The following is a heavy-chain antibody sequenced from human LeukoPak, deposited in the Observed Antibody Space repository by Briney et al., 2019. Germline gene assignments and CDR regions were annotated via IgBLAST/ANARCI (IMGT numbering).Heavy chain of an antibody. CDR3: ARRIAAAGVHFDY. Sequence: ASETLSLTCSVSGGSISSYYWSWIRQPPGKGLEWIGYIYYIGSTDYNPSLKSRVTISVDTSKNQFSLKLSSVTAADTAVYYCARRIAAAGVHFDYWGQGTLVTVSS. CDR2: IYYIGST. CDR1: GGSISSYY. J-gene: IGHJ4*02. D-gene: IGHD6-13*01. V-gene: IGHV4-59*01.